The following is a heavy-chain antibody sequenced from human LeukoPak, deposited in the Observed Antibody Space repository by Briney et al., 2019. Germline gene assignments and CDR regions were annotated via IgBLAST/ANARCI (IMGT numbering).Heavy chain of an antibody. J-gene: IGHJ5*02. D-gene: IGHD5-18*01. Sequence: SETLSLTCAVYGGSFSGYYWSWIRQPPGKGLEWIGEINHSGSTNYNPSLKSRVTISVDTSKNQFSLKLSSVTAADTAVYYCAPRGDIEHSYGYGKWFDPWGQGTRVTVSS. CDR2: INHSGST. V-gene: IGHV4-34*01. CDR3: APRGDIEHSYGYGKWFDP. CDR1: GGSFSGYY.